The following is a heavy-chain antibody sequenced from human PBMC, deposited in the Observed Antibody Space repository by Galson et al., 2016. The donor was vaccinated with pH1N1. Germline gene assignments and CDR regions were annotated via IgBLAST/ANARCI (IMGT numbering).Heavy chain of an antibody. CDR2: KKEDGSDT. CDR3: ARAIGSRSAY. V-gene: IGHV3-7*01. CDR1: GFTFSNYW. Sequence: SLRLSCAASGFTFSNYWMHWVRQVPGKGLEWVANKKEDGSDTYYVDSVRGRFTISRDNAKNSLYLQMNSLRDEDTALYYCARAIGSRSAYWGQGTLVTVSS. J-gene: IGHJ4*02. D-gene: IGHD3-16*02.